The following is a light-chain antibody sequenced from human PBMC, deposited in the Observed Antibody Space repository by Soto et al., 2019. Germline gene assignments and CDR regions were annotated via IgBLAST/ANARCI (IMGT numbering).Light chain of an antibody. Sequence: RQSPFPLSLSPVERATLSCSASQSVSNNYLAWYQQKPGQAPRLLIYGASNRATGIPDRFSGGGSGTDFTLTISRLEPEDFAVYYCQHYGSSPPITCGQGTRLEIK. CDR1: QSVSNNY. CDR2: GAS. CDR3: QHYGSSPPIT. J-gene: IGKJ5*01. V-gene: IGKV3-20*01.